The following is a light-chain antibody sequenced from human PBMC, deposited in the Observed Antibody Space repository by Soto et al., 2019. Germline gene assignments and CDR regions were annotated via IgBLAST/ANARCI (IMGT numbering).Light chain of an antibody. V-gene: IGKV3-11*01. CDR3: QQRRNWPPLT. CDR2: HAS. Sequence: ETVLTQSPATLSLSPGETATLSCRASESVDIYLAWYQQKPGQAPRLLIYHASNRATGIPARFSGSGSGTDFTLPSSSLEPEDSAVYYCQQRRNWPPLTFGGGTRVEI. CDR1: ESVDIY. J-gene: IGKJ4*01.